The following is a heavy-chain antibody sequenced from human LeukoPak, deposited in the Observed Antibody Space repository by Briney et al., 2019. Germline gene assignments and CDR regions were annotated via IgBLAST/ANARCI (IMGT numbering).Heavy chain of an antibody. CDR3: ARGGYCSGGSCATGHWFDP. CDR1: GGSISSGGYY. Sequence: SETLSLTCTVSGGSISSGGYYWSWIRQHPGKGLEWIGYIYYSGSTYYNPSLKSRVTISVDTSKNQFSLKLSSVTAADTAVYYCARGGYCSGGSCATGHWFDPWGQGTLVTVSS. D-gene: IGHD2-15*01. CDR2: IYYSGST. V-gene: IGHV4-31*03. J-gene: IGHJ5*02.